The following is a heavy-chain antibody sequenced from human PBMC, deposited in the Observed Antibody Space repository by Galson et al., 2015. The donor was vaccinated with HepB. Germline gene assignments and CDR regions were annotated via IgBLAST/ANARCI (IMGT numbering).Heavy chain of an antibody. D-gene: IGHD2-15*01. V-gene: IGHV5-10-1*01. CDR1: GYSFTTYR. Sequence: QSGAEVKKPGESLRISCQGSGYSFTTYRINWLRQMPGKGLEWVGRIDPSGSYADYSPSFRGHVTISADQSINTAYLQWSSLKASDTAMYYCARRYCTGGSCYSGFDYWGQGTLVTVSS. CDR3: ARRYCTGGSCYSGFDY. J-gene: IGHJ4*02. CDR2: IDPSGSYA.